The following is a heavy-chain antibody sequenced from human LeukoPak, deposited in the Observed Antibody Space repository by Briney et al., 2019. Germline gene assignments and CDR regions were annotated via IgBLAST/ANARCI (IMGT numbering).Heavy chain of an antibody. Sequence: GGSLRLSCAASGFTFSSYWMSWVRQAPGKGLEWVSSISSSSSYIYYADSVKGRFTISRDNAKNSLYLQMNSLRAEDTAVYYCARSHFYYMDVWGKGTTVTVSS. D-gene: IGHD3-3*02. CDR2: ISSSSSYI. CDR1: GFTFSSYW. CDR3: ARSHFYYMDV. J-gene: IGHJ6*03. V-gene: IGHV3-21*01.